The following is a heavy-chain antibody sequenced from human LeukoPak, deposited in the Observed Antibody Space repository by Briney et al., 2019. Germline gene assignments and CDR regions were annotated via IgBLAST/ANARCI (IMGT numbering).Heavy chain of an antibody. Sequence: ASVKVSCKASGYTFTGYYMHWVRQATGQGLEWMGWMNPNSGNTGYAQKFQGRVTITRNTSISTAYMELSSLRSEDTAVYYCARGNIVVVPAATDYYYYYMDVWGKGTTVTVSS. CDR3: ARGNIVVVPAATDYYYYYMDV. D-gene: IGHD2-2*01. V-gene: IGHV1-8*03. CDR1: GYTFTGYY. CDR2: MNPNSGNT. J-gene: IGHJ6*03.